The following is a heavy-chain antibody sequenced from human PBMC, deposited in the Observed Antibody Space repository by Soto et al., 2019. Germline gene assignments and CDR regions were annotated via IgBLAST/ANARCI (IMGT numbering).Heavy chain of an antibody. CDR3: ARDCPGSSTTCYGNEWFDS. D-gene: IGHD2-2*01. J-gene: IGHJ5*01. CDR2: ISSSRSTI. CDR1: GLTFSSYS. Sequence: GGSLILSCAASGLTFSSYSMNWVRQAPGKGLKCFSYISSSRSTIYYADYVKGRFTISRDNAKNSLYLQMNSLIAEDSAVYYWARDCPGSSTTCYGNEWFDSWGQGT. V-gene: IGHV3-48*01.